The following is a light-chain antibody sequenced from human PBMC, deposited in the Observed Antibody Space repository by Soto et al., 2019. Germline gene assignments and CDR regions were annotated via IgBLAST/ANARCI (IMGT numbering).Light chain of an antibody. CDR2: TAS. V-gene: IGKV1-17*01. J-gene: IGKJ1*01. CDR1: QGIRDA. CDR3: LQHNSYPQT. Sequence: DLQMTQSPSSLSASVGDRVTMTCRASQGIRDALGWYQQKPGKAPKRLIYTASSLQSGVPSRFSGSGSATEFTLTISSLQPEDFATYYCLQHNSYPQTFGQGTKVEIK.